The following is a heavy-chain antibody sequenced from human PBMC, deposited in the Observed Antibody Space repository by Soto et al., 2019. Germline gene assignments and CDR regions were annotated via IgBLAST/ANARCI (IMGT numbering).Heavy chain of an antibody. V-gene: IGHV4-31*03. CDR3: AREGAGTIDFPTYPYCFCYFDV. CDR2: IHYTGGT. J-gene: IGHJ6*03. CDR1: GGSVSSGAFY. Sequence: QVQLQESGPGLVKPSETLSLTCTVSGGSVSSGAFYWSWIRQHPGKGLEWIGYIHYTGGTYYNPSRKSRITMSLDASRSQFSLKLTSVTAADTAVYYCAREGAGTIDFPTYPYCFCYFDVWGRGTTVTVSS. D-gene: IGHD1-1*01.